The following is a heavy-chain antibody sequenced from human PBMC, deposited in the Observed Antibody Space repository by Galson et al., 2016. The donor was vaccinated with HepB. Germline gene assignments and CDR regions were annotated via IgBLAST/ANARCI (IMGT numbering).Heavy chain of an antibody. J-gene: IGHJ4*02. Sequence: SLRLSCAGSGFTFNSYAMNWVRQAPGKGLEWISLISDNGHATYYADPVRGRFSIARDNSKNTLYLQMNSLRADDTAVYYCAKCPPGPRGSLDSWGQGTLVTVSS. CDR1: GFTFNSYA. V-gene: IGHV3-23*01. CDR2: ISDNGHAT. D-gene: IGHD3-10*01. CDR3: AKCPPGPRGSLDS.